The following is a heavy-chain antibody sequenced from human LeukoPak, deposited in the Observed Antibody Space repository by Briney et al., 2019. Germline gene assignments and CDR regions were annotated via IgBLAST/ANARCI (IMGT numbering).Heavy chain of an antibody. CDR2: ISAYSGNT. J-gene: IGHJ6*03. CDR3: ARGIGIGTVLMVHGNMDV. V-gene: IGHV1-18*01. Sequence: GASVKVSGKASGYTFTSYGISWVRQAPGQGLEWMGWISAYSGNTNYAQKLQGRVTMTTDTSTSTAYMELRSLRSDDTAVYYCARGIGIGTVLMVHGNMDVWGKGTTVTVSS. CDR1: GYTFTSYG. D-gene: IGHD2-8*01.